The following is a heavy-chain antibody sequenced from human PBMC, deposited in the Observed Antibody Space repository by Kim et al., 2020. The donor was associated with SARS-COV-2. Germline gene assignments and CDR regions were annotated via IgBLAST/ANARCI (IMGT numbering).Heavy chain of an antibody. V-gene: IGHV4-39*07. J-gene: IGHJ3*02. CDR1: GGSISSSSYY. D-gene: IGHD3-3*01. Sequence: SETLSLTCTVSGGSISSSSYYWGWIRQPPGKGLEWIGSIYYSGSTYYNPSLKSRVTISVDTSKNQFSLKLSSVTAADTAVYYCARELGFTRITIFGRPPHAFDIWGQGTMVTVSS. CDR2: IYYSGST. CDR3: ARELGFTRITIFGRPPHAFDI.